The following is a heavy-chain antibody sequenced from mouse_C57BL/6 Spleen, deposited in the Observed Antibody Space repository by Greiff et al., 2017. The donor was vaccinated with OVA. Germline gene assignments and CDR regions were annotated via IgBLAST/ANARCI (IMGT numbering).Heavy chain of an antibody. Sequence: VQLQQPGAELVKPGASVKLSCKASGYTFTSYWMQWVKQRPGQGLEWIGEIDPSDSYTNYNQKFKGKATLTVDTSSSTAYMQLSSLTSEDSAVYYCARVNWEIYFDDWGQGTTLTVSS. CDR3: ARVNWEIYFDD. D-gene: IGHD4-1*01. CDR1: GYTFTSYW. CDR2: IDPSDSYT. J-gene: IGHJ2*01. V-gene: IGHV1-50*01.